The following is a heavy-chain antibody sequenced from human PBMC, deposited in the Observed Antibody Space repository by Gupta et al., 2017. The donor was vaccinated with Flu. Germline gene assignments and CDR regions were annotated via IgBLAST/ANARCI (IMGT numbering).Heavy chain of an antibody. CDR3: ARQDALTYYYDSSGYLFDY. V-gene: IGHV4-39*01. Sequence: QLQLQESGPGLVKPSETLSLTCTVSGGSISSSSYYWGWIRQPPGKGLEWIGSIYYSGSTYYNPSLKSRVTISVDTSKNQFSLKLSSVTAADTAVYYCARQDALTYYYDSSGYLFDYWGQGTLVTVSS. D-gene: IGHD3-22*01. J-gene: IGHJ4*02. CDR2: IYYSGST. CDR1: GGSISSSSYY.